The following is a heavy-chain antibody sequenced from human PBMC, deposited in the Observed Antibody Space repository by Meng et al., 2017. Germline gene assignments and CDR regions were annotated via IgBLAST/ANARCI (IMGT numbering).Heavy chain of an antibody. D-gene: IGHD6-19*01. Sequence: GRLVESGGGLVRPGGSLRLSCAASGFTFSSYCMHWVRQAPGKGLVWVSRINSDGSSTSYADSVKGRFTIPRDNAKNTLYLQMNSLRAEDTAVYYCARDRSSSGFDYWGQGTLVTVSS. J-gene: IGHJ4*02. CDR1: GFTFSSYC. CDR2: INSDGSST. V-gene: IGHV3-74*01. CDR3: ARDRSSSGFDY.